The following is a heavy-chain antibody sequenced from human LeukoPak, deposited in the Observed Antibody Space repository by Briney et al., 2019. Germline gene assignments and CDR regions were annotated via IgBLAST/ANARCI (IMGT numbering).Heavy chain of an antibody. CDR3: AKRGVVIRVILVGFHKEAYYFDS. V-gene: IGHV3-23*01. CDR2: ISGSGGGT. Sequence: GGSLRLSCAVSGITLSNYGMSWVPQAPGKGLQWVAGISGSGGGTSYADSVKGRFTISRDNPKNTLYLQMNSLRAEDTAVYFCAKRGVVIRVILVGFHKEAYYFDSWGQGALVTVSS. CDR1: GITLSNYG. J-gene: IGHJ4*02. D-gene: IGHD3-22*01.